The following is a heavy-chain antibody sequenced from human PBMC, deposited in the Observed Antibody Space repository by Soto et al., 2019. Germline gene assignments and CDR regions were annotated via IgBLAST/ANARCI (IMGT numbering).Heavy chain of an antibody. CDR2: MSGNGGRI. Sequence: GGSLRLSCAVSGFTFSNYAMTWVRQAPGKGLEWVSLMSGNGGRIVYADSVKGRFTISRDNSKNTLYLQMNSLRPEDPAVYYCLKHPASGGSVGAWFDYWAEGTLVTASS. V-gene: IGHV3-23*01. CDR1: GFTFSNYA. D-gene: IGHD3-10*01. J-gene: IGHJ4*02. CDR3: LKHPASGGSVGAWFDY.